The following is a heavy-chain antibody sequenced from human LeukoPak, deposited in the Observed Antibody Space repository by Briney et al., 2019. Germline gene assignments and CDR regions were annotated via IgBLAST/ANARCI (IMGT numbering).Heavy chain of an antibody. CDR1: GGSMSSSIYY. D-gene: IGHD3-10*01. CDR3: ARYGSGSYSDDHFQH. CDR2: VYYSGST. Sequence: PSETLSLTCTVSGGSMSSSIYYWSWIRQPPGRGLEWIGFVYYSGSTKYNPSLKSRVTISVDTSKNQFSLKLTSVTAADTAVYYCARYGSGSYSDDHFQHWGQGTLVTVSS. J-gene: IGHJ1*01. V-gene: IGHV4-61*05.